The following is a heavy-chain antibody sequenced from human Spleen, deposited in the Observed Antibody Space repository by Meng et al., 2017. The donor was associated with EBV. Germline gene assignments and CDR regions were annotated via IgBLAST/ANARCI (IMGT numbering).Heavy chain of an antibody. Sequence: QVHPQQWCAGLCKPSETLSLPCAVNGGPFSGYYWSWIRQPLGKCLEWIGEINHSGDTNYNPSLKSRVTLSVDTSKNQFSLKLSSVTAADTAVYYCARTPDYFDGSGRESDLDYWGQGTLVTVSS. J-gene: IGHJ4*02. V-gene: IGHV4-34*01. D-gene: IGHD3-22*01. CDR3: ARTPDYFDGSGRESDLDY. CDR2: INHSGDT. CDR1: GGPFSGYY.